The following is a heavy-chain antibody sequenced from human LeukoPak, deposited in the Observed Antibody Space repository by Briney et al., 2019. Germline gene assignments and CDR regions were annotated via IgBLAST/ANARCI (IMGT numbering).Heavy chain of an antibody. J-gene: IGHJ4*02. Sequence: GGSLRLSCAASGFTFSNAWMSWVRQAPGKGLEWVGRIKSKTDGGTTDYAAPVKGRFTISRDDSKNTLYLQMNSLKTGDTAVYYCTVMVGSGSYYFDYWGQGTLVTVSS. CDR3: TVMVGSGSYYFDY. CDR1: GFTFSNAW. V-gene: IGHV3-15*01. CDR2: IKSKTDGGTT. D-gene: IGHD3-10*01.